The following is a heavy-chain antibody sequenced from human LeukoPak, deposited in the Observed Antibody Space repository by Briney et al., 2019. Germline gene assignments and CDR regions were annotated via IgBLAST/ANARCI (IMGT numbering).Heavy chain of an antibody. CDR2: ITYDAINK. V-gene: IGHV3-30*18. D-gene: IGHD2-15*01. CDR3: AKSEEDAWSDAFDI. CDR1: GFTFNNYD. J-gene: IGHJ3*02. Sequence: PGGSLRLSCAASGFTFNNYDMHWVRQAPGKGLEWVAVITYDAINKYYADSVKGRFTISRENSKNTLSLQMYSLRTEDTAMYYCAKSEEDAWSDAFDIWGQGTMATVSS.